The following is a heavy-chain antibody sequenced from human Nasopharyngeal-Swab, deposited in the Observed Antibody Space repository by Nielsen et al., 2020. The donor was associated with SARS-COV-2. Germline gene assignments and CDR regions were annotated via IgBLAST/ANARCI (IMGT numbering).Heavy chain of an antibody. V-gene: IGHV4-30-2*04. CDR3: ARDRSSWYPYYFDY. J-gene: IGHJ4*02. D-gene: IGHD6-13*01. CDR2: IYHSGST. Sequence: WIRQHPGKGLEWIGYIYHSGSTYYNPSLKSRVTISVDTSKNQFSLKLSSVTAADTAVYYCARDRSSWYPYYFDYWGQGTLVTVSS.